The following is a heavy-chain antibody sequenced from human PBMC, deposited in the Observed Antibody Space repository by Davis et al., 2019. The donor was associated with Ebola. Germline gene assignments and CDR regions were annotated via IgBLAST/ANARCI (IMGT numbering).Heavy chain of an antibody. Sequence: ASVKVSCKASGGTFSSYAISWVRQAPGQGLEWLGIINPSGGSTSYAQKFQGRVTMTRNTSTSTVYMELSSLRSEDTALYYCTTPGGQDSGYDVFDIWGQGTMVTVSS. V-gene: IGHV1-46*03. CDR2: INPSGGST. CDR3: TTPGGQDSGYDVFDI. D-gene: IGHD5-12*01. J-gene: IGHJ3*02. CDR1: GGTFSSYA.